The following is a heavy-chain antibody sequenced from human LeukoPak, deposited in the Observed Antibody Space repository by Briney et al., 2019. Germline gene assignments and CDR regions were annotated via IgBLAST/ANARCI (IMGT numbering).Heavy chain of an antibody. CDR1: GGSFSGYY. D-gene: IGHD4-17*01. V-gene: IGHV4-34*01. Sequence: SETLSLTCAVYGGSFSGYYWSWIRQPPGKGLEWIGEINHSGSTNYNPSLKSRVTISVDPSKNQFSLKLSSVTAADTAVYYCARGWGSYGDYPWYFDYWGQGTLVTVSS. CDR3: ARGWGSYGDYPWYFDY. J-gene: IGHJ4*02. CDR2: INHSGST.